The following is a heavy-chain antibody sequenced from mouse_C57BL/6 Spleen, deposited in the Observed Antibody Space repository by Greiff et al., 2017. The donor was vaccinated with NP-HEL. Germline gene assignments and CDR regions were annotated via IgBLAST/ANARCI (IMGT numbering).Heavy chain of an antibody. CDR3: ARRANWERGDYFDY. Sequence: QVQLQQSGAELVRPGSSVKLSCKASGYTFTSYWMDWVKQRPGQGLEWIGNIYPSDSETHYNQKFKDKATLTVDKSSSTAYMQLSSLTSEDSAVYYCARRANWERGDYFDYWGQGTTLTVSS. CDR1: GYTFTSYW. CDR2: IYPSDSET. J-gene: IGHJ2*01. D-gene: IGHD4-1*01. V-gene: IGHV1-61*01.